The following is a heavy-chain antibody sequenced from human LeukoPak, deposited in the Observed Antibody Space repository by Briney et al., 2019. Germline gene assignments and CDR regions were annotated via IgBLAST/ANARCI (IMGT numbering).Heavy chain of an antibody. D-gene: IGHD6-19*01. J-gene: IGHJ4*02. CDR1: GFNFDDFA. Sequence: GGSLRLSCAAPGFNFDDFAIHWVRQAPGKGLEWVSLISGDGGSTFCADSVRGRFTISRDNSKNSLYLQMSSLRSEDTALYFCARESDSSGWYDYWGQGTLVTVSS. V-gene: IGHV3-43*02. CDR2: ISGDGGST. CDR3: ARESDSSGWYDY.